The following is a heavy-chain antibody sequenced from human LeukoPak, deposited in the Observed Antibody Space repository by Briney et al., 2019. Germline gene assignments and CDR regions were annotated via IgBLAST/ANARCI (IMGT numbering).Heavy chain of an antibody. J-gene: IGHJ4*02. CDR2: ISSSSSYI. D-gene: IGHD6-13*01. CDR1: GFTFSSYS. Sequence: GGSLRLSCAASGFTFSSYSMNWVRQAPGKGLEWVSSISSSSSYIYYADSVRGRFTISRDNAKNSLYLQMNSLRAEDTAVYYCARDLEGYSSSYFDYWGQGTLVTVSS. CDR3: ARDLEGYSSSYFDY. V-gene: IGHV3-21*01.